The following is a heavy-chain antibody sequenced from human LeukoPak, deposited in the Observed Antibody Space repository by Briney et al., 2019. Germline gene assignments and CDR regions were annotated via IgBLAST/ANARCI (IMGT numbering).Heavy chain of an antibody. V-gene: IGHV3-20*04. CDR3: ARPTLGYCTNGVCYPYYFDY. D-gene: IGHD2-8*01. Sequence: VGSLRLSCAASGFTFDDYGMSWVRQAPGKGLEWVSGINWNGGSTGYADSVKGRFTISRDNAKNSLYLQMNSLRAEDTALYYCARPTLGYCTNGVCYPYYFDYWGQGTLVTVSS. CDR1: GFTFDDYG. CDR2: INWNGGST. J-gene: IGHJ4*02.